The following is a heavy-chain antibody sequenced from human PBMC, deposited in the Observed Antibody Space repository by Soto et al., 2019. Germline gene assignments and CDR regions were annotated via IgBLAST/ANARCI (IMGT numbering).Heavy chain of an antibody. CDR1: GGTFSSYA. CDR3: ASDRFLEWLLPGDYYYYGMDV. D-gene: IGHD3-3*01. Sequence: QVQLVQSGAEVKKPGSSVKVSCKASGGTFSSYAISWVRQAPGQGLEWMGGIIPIFGTANYAQKFQGRVTITADESTSTAYMELSSLRSEDTAVYYCASDRFLEWLLPGDYYYYGMDVWGQGTTVTVSS. V-gene: IGHV1-69*01. J-gene: IGHJ6*02. CDR2: IIPIFGTA.